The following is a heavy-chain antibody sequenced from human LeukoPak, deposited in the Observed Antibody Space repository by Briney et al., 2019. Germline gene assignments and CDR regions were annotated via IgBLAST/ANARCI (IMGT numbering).Heavy chain of an antibody. J-gene: IGHJ4*02. Sequence: GGSLRLSCAASGFTFSSYAMHWVRQAPGKGLEWVAVISYDGSNKYYADSVKGRFTISRDNAKNSLYLQMNSLRAEDTAVYYCARDRGGSYSAIDYWGQGTLVTVSS. CDR2: ISYDGSNK. D-gene: IGHD1-26*01. CDR3: ARDRGGSYSAIDY. V-gene: IGHV3-30*07. CDR1: GFTFSSYA.